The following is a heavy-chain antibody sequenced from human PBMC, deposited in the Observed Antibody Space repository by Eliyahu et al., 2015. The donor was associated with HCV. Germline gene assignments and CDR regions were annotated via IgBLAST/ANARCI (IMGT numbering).Heavy chain of an antibody. CDR2: MNPDSGTT. J-gene: IGHJ6*02. V-gene: IGHV1-8*01. CDR3: ARQVNGLDV. Sequence: QVQLVQSGAEVKKPGASVKVSCKASGYRFTNYDINWVRQAPGQGLEWMGWMNPDSGTTGYAQQFQGRITMTRNTSKRTAYLDLGSLRSDDTAVYYCARQVNGLDVWGQGTTVTVSS. D-gene: IGHD3-10*01. CDR1: GYRFTNYD.